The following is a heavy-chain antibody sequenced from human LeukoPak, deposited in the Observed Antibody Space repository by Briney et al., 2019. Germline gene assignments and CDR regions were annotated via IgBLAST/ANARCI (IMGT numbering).Heavy chain of an antibody. D-gene: IGHD5-18*01. CDR2: IYYGGVT. V-gene: IGHV4-39*07. CDR1: GYSISSSSYY. Sequence: SETLSLTCTVSGYSISSSSYYWGWIRQSPGKGLEWIGSIYYGGVTYYNSSLKSRVTTAIDMSKNQFSLKLNSVTAADTAVYYCARDVGYSYGPAGYWGQGTLVTVSS. CDR3: ARDVGYSYGPAGY. J-gene: IGHJ4*02.